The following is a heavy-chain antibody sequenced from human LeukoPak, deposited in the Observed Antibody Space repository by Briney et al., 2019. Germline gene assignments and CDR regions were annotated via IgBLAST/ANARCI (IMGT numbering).Heavy chain of an antibody. CDR1: GYTFTGYY. CDR3: ARERGPGTRYYYGMDV. V-gene: IGHV1-2*02. Sequence: ASVKVSCKASGYTFTGYYMQWVRQAPGQGLEWMGWINPNSGGTNYAQKFQGRVTMTRDTSISTAYMELSRLRSDDTAVYYCARERGPGTRYYYGMDVWGQGTTVTVSS. J-gene: IGHJ6*02. D-gene: IGHD4-17*01. CDR2: INPNSGGT.